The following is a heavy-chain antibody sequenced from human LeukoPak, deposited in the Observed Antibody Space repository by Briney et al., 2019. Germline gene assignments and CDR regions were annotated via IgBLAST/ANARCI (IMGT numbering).Heavy chain of an antibody. Sequence: GGSLRLSCAASGFTFSSYGMHWVRQAPGKGLEWVAVISYDGSNKYYADSVKGRFTISRDNSKNTLYLQMNSLRAEDTAVYYCAKDALVDNSGYYPGGYWGQGTLVTVSS. CDR3: AKDALVDNSGYYPGGY. J-gene: IGHJ4*02. CDR1: GFTFSSYG. V-gene: IGHV3-30*18. D-gene: IGHD3-22*01. CDR2: ISYDGSNK.